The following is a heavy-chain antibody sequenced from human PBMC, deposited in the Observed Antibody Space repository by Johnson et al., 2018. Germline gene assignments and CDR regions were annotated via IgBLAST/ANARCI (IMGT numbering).Heavy chain of an antibody. D-gene: IGHD2-15*01. CDR2: IKSKTDGGTT. Sequence: EVQLVESGGGLVKPGGSLRLSCAASGFTFSNAWMNWVRQAPGKGLEWVGRIKSKTDGGTTDYAAPVKGRFTISRDDSKNTLYMQMNSLKTEDTAVYYCTTDEVVERAFDIWGQGTMVTVSS. J-gene: IGHJ3*02. CDR1: GFTFSNAW. CDR3: TTDEVVERAFDI. V-gene: IGHV3-15*07.